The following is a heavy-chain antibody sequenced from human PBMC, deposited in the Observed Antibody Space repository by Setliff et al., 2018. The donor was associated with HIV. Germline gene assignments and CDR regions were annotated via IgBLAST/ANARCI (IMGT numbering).Heavy chain of an antibody. CDR3: AHTPVSRNQYFFDY. CDR2: IYWNNNK. J-gene: IGHJ4*02. D-gene: IGHD3-9*01. CDR1: GFSLNTNEMG. Sequence: ESGPTLVNPTQTLTLTCTFSGFSLNTNEMGVGWIRQPPGKALEWLGVIYWNNNKYYRPSLGSRLTVTRDASKNQVVLTMTNMDPLDTATYFCAHTPVSRNQYFFDYWGQGTLVTVSS. V-gene: IGHV2-5*01.